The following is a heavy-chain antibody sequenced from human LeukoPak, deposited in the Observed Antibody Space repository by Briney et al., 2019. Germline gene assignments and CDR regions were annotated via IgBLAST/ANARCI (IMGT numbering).Heavy chain of an antibody. CDR2: INPDSGGT. CDR1: GYTFSGYY. CDR3: ARGEGGLSSSWYGY. Sequence: ASVKVSCKASGYTFSGYYMHWVRHPPGQGLKWMGWINPDSGGTNYAQKFQGRVTMTRDTSTSTAYMELSRLRSDDTAVYYCARGEGGLSSSWYGYWGQGTLVTVSS. V-gene: IGHV1-2*02. D-gene: IGHD6-13*01. J-gene: IGHJ4*02.